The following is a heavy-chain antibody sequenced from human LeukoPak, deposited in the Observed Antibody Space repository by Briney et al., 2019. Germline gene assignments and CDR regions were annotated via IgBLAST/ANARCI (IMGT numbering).Heavy chain of an antibody. V-gene: IGHV4-31*03. CDR2: IYYTGNT. D-gene: IGHD5-18*01. Sequence: KPSETLSLTCSVSGGSLSSGGYYWSWIRQHPGKGLEWIGYIYYTGNTYYNPSLKSRVTISVDTSKNQFSLKLSSVTAADTTVYYCAGYLESWFDPWGQGTLVIVSS. CDR1: GGSLSSGGYY. J-gene: IGHJ5*02. CDR3: AGYLESWFDP.